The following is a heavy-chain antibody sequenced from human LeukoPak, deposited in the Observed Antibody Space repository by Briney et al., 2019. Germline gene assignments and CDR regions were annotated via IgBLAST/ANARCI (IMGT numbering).Heavy chain of an antibody. V-gene: IGHV4-34*01. CDR3: ARSNCSGGSCYQIDY. Sequence: PSETLSLTCAVYGGSFSGYYWSWIRQPPGKGLEWIGEINHSGSTNYNPSLKSRVTISVDKSKNQFSLKLSSVTAADTAVYYCARSNCSGGSCYQIDYWGQGTLVTVSS. J-gene: IGHJ4*02. D-gene: IGHD2-15*01. CDR2: INHSGST. CDR1: GGSFSGYY.